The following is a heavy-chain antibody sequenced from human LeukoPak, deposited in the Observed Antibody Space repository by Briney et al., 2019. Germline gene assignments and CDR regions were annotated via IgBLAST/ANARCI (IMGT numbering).Heavy chain of an antibody. Sequence: GGSLRLSCAASGFTVSSNYMNWVRQAPGKGLEWVSSISSSSSYIYYADSVKGRFTISRDNAKNSLYLQMNSLRAEDTAVYYCARDSSSSYYYYYGMDVWGQGTTVTVSS. V-gene: IGHV3-21*01. D-gene: IGHD6-6*01. CDR1: GFTVSSNY. J-gene: IGHJ6*02. CDR2: ISSSSSYI. CDR3: ARDSSSSYYYYYGMDV.